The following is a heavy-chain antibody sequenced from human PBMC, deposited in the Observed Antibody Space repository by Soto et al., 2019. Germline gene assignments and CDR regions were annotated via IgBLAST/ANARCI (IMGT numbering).Heavy chain of an antibody. CDR3: AQRTPEYGMDF. CDR2: IYWNDDP. Sequence: SGPTLVNPTETLTLTCTFSGFSLTTRGMGVAWIRQPPGRALEWLALIYWNDDPRYSPSLKSRLTITKDTTKNQVVLTMTNMDPVDTATSYCAQRTPEYGMDFWGQGTMVTGSS. CDR1: GFSLTTRGMG. J-gene: IGHJ6*02. V-gene: IGHV2-5*01.